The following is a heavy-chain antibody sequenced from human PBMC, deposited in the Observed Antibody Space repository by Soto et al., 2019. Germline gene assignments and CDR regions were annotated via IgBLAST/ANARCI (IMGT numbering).Heavy chain of an antibody. CDR1: GFTFSSYS. D-gene: IGHD1-7*01. V-gene: IGHV3-21*01. Sequence: GGSLRLSCAASGFTFSSYSMNWVRQAPGKGLEWVSSISSSSSYIYYADSVKGRFTISRDNAKNSLYLQMNSLRAEDTAVYYCARDLELELNWFDPWGQGTLVTVSS. J-gene: IGHJ5*02. CDR2: ISSSSSYI. CDR3: ARDLELELNWFDP.